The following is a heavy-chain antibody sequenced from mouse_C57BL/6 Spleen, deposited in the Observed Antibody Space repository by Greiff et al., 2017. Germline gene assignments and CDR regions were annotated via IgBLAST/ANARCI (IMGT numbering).Heavy chain of an antibody. D-gene: IGHD1-1*01. CDR3: ATGYYADY. J-gene: IGHJ2*01. V-gene: IGHV5-4*03. CDR2: ISDGGSYT. CDR1: GFTFSSYA. Sequence: EVNVVESGGGLVKPGGSLKLSCAASGFTFSSYAMSWVRQTPEKRLEWVATISDGGSYTYYPDNVKGRFTISRDNAKNNLYLQMSHLKSEDTAMYYCATGYYADYWGQGTTLTVSS.